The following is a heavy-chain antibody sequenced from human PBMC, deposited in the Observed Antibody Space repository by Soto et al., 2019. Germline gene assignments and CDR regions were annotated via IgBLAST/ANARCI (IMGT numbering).Heavy chain of an antibody. CDR3: ARGYCSGGSCYSDY. CDR1: GFTFRTYA. V-gene: IGHV3-48*02. J-gene: IGHJ4*02. Sequence: GGSLRLSCTASGFTFRTYAMTWFRQAPGKGLEWVSAISSSSSTIYYADSVKGRFTISRDNAKNSLYLQMNSLRDEDTAVYYCARGYCSGGSCYSDYWGQGTLVTVSS. D-gene: IGHD2-15*01. CDR2: ISSSSSTI.